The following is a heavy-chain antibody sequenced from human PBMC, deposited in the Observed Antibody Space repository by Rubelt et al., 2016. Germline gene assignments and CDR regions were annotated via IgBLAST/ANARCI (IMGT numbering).Heavy chain of an antibody. Sequence: QVVESGGGLVQPGGSLRLSCAASGFSLTNYWMHWVRQAPGKGLVFVSCINSDGSKTTYADSVKGRFIVSRDNAKNTLYLQMCGRRVEETAGDYCAIVAEMPTIIGQFYGLDVWGQGTTVTVS. J-gene: IGHJ6*02. CDR3: AIVAEMPTIIGQFYGLDV. CDR1: GFSLTNYW. D-gene: IGHD5-24*01. CDR2: INSDGSKT. V-gene: IGHV3-74*02.